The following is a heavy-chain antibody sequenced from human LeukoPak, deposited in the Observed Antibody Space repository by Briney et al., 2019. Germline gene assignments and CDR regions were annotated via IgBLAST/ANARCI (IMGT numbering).Heavy chain of an antibody. CDR2: IYHSGST. D-gene: IGHD5-18*01. V-gene: IGHV4-31*03. Sequence: SQTLSLTCTVSGGSISSGDYYWSWIRQHPGKGLEWIGYIYHSGSTYYNPSLKSRATISVDMSKNQLSLKLNSMTPADTAVYYCARETGGGDSYGVWGQGTLVTVSS. CDR1: GGSISSGDYY. CDR3: ARETGGGDSYGV. J-gene: IGHJ4*02.